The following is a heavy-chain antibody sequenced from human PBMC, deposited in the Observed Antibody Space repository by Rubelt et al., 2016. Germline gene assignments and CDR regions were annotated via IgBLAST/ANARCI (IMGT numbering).Heavy chain of an antibody. J-gene: IGHJ6*02. CDR2: IKQDGSEK. D-gene: IGHD5/OR15-5a*01. Sequence: AASGFTFSSYWMSWVRQAPGKGLEWVANIKQDGSEKYYVDSVKGRFTISRDNAKNSLYLQMNSLRAEDTAVYYCARDLRTSDRLRLDGGYYYGMDVWGQGTTVTVSS. V-gene: IGHV3-7*01. CDR3: ARDLRTSDRLRLDGGYYYGMDV. CDR1: GFTFSSYW.